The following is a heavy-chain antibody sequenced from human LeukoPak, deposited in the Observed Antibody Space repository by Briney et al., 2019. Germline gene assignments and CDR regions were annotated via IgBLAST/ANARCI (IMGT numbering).Heavy chain of an antibody. Sequence: PGGSLRLSCAASGFTFSSYEMHWVRQAPGKGLERVSYITSSGSTMYYADSVKGRFTISRDNAKNSLYLQMSSLRAEDTAVYYCATLRPRQQLVVDHWGQGTLVTVPS. CDR1: GFTFSSYE. CDR2: ITSSGSTM. CDR3: ATLRPRQQLVVDH. J-gene: IGHJ4*02. D-gene: IGHD6-13*01. V-gene: IGHV3-48*03.